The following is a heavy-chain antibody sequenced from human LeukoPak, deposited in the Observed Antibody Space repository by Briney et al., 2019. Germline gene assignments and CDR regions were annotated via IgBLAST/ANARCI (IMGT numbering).Heavy chain of an antibody. V-gene: IGHV1-2*04. CDR3: ARQDYGGNSGFDY. J-gene: IGHJ4*02. CDR1: GYTFTGYY. Sequence: ASMKVSCKASGYTFTGYYMHWVRQAPGQGLEWMGWINPNSGGTNYAQKFQGWVTMTRDTSISTAYMELSRLRSDDTAVYYCARQDYGGNSGFDYWGQGTLVTVSS. CDR2: INPNSGGT. D-gene: IGHD4-23*01.